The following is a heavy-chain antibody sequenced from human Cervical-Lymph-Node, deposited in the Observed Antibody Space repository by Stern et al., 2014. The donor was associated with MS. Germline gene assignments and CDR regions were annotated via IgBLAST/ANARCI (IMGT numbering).Heavy chain of an antibody. Sequence: QVQLVQSGDEVKKPGASVNVSCKASGFTFISHGISWGRQAPGQGLAWVAWISTYNGNTAYAQKFQGRVTMTTDSSTSTAYMELRSLRSDDTAVYYCARAGELLVSLAYFGMDVWGQGTTVTVSS. J-gene: IGHJ6*02. CDR3: ARAGELLVSLAYFGMDV. V-gene: IGHV1-18*04. CDR1: GFTFISHG. CDR2: ISTYNGNT. D-gene: IGHD1-26*01.